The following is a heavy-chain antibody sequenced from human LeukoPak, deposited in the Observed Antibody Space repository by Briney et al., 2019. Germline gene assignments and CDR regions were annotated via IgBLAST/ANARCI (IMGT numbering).Heavy chain of an antibody. CDR2: ISYDGSNK. CDR1: GFTFSSYA. Sequence: QPGGSLRLSCAASGFTFSSYAMPWVRQAPGKGLGWEAVISYDGSNKYYADSVKGRFTISRDNSKNTLYLQMNSLRAEDTAVYYCARDRMVRGFGYWGQGTLVTVSS. V-gene: IGHV3-30*04. CDR3: ARDRMVRGFGY. D-gene: IGHD3-10*01. J-gene: IGHJ4*02.